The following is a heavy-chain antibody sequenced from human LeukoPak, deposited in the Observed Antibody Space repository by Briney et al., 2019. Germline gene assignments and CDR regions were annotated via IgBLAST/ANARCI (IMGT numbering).Heavy chain of an antibody. CDR3: ARDLRGLPFDY. D-gene: IGHD3/OR15-3a*01. Sequence: PGGSLRLSCAASGFTFSSYEMNWVRQAPRKGLEWVSYISSGGTTIYYPDSVKGRFTISRDNAKNSLYLQMNSLRAEDTAVYFCARDLRGLPFDYWGQGTLVTVSS. CDR1: GFTFSSYE. V-gene: IGHV3-48*03. CDR2: ISSGGTTI. J-gene: IGHJ4*02.